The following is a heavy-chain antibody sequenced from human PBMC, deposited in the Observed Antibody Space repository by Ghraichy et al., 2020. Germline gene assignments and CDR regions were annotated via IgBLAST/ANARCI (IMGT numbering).Heavy chain of an antibody. CDR3: ARRVGSYRYGSFDY. CDR1: GGSISSSSYY. V-gene: IGHV4-39*01. Sequence: SETLSLTCTVSGGSISSSSYYWGWIRQPPGKGLEWIGSIYYSGSTYYNPSLKSRVTISVDTSKNQFSLKLSSVTAADTAVYYCARRVGSYRYGSFDYWGQGTLVTVSS. D-gene: IGHD3-16*02. J-gene: IGHJ4*02. CDR2: IYYSGST.